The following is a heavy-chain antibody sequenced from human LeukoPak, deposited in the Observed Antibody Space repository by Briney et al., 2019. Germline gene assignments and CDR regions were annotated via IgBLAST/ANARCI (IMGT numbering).Heavy chain of an antibody. Sequence: PSETLSLTCAVSGGSISSGSYSWSWIRQPPGKGLEWIGYIYHSRSTYYNPSLKSRVTISVDRSKNQFSLNLSSVTAADTAVYYCARHLSGPPLAYCGGDCYSGWFDPWGQGTLVTVSS. CDR1: GGSISSGSYS. CDR3: ARHLSGPPLAYCGGDCYSGWFDP. V-gene: IGHV4-30-2*01. J-gene: IGHJ5*02. D-gene: IGHD2-21*02. CDR2: IYHSRST.